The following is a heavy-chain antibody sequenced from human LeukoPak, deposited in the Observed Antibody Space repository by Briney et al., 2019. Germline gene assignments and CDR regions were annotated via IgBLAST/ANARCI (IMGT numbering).Heavy chain of an antibody. Sequence: SETLSLTCAVYGGSFSGYYWSWIRQSPGKGLEWIGETYHSGSTNYNPSLKSRVTISVDTSKNQFSLKLSSVTAADTAVYYCARGRMLYYYDSSGYPFDYWGQGSLVTVSS. CDR3: ARGRMLYYYDSSGYPFDY. CDR2: TYHSGST. V-gene: IGHV4-34*01. D-gene: IGHD3-22*01. J-gene: IGHJ4*02. CDR1: GGSFSGYY.